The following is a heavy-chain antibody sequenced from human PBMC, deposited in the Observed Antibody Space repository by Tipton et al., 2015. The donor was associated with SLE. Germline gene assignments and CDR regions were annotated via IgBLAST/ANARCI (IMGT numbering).Heavy chain of an antibody. J-gene: IGHJ6*02. Sequence: TLSLTCSVSGASINTGGYYWSWIRQHPGKGLEWIGYIYYSGSTNYNPSLKSRVTISVDTSKNQFSLKLSSVTAADTAVYYCARDGSGYDFWSGLGGMDVWGQGTTVTVSS. CDR3: ARDGSGYDFWSGLGGMDV. V-gene: IGHV4-61*08. CDR2: IYYSGST. CDR1: GASINTGGYY. D-gene: IGHD3-3*01.